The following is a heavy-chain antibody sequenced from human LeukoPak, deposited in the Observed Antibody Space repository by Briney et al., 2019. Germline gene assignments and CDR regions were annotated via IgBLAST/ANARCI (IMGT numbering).Heavy chain of an antibody. V-gene: IGHV3-48*01. CDR1: GFTFSSYS. Sequence: GGSLRLSCAASGFTFSSYSMNWVRQAPGKGLEWVSYISSSSSTIYYADSVKGRFTISRDNAKNSLYLQMNSLRAEDTAVYYCARGTLPTGNYWGQGTLVTVSS. CDR3: ARGTLPTGNY. CDR2: ISSSSSTI. D-gene: IGHD4-11*01. J-gene: IGHJ4*02.